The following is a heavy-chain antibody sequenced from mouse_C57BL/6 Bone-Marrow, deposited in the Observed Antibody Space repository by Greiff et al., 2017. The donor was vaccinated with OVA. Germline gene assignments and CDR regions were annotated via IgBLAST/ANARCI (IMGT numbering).Heavy chain of an antibody. V-gene: IGHV5-15*04. CDR3: ARRGGYFDV. CDR1: GFTFSDYG. CDR2: ISNLAYSI. J-gene: IGHJ1*03. Sequence: EVKVEESGGGLVQPGGSLKLSCAASGFTFSDYGMAWVRQAPRKGPEWVAFISNLAYSIYYADTVTGRFTISRENAKNTLYLEMSSLRSEDTAMYYCARRGGYFDVWGTGTTVTVSS.